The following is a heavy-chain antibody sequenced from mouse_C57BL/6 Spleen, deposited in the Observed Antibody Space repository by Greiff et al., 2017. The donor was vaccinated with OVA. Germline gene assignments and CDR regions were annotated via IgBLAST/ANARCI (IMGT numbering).Heavy chain of an antibody. CDR2: IRSKSNNYAT. D-gene: IGHD2-4*01. CDR3: VSHDYGYAMDY. V-gene: IGHV10-1*01. Sequence: EVQGVESGGGLVQPKGSLKLSCAASGFSFNTYAMNWVRQAPGKGLEWVARIRSKSNNYATYYADSVKDRFTISRDDSESMLYLQMNNLKTEDTAMYYCVSHDYGYAMDYWGQGTSVTVSS. CDR1: GFSFNTYA. J-gene: IGHJ4*01.